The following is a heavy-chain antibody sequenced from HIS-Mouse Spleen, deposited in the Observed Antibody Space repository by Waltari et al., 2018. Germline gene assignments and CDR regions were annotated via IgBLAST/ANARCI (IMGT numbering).Heavy chain of an antibody. V-gene: IGHV4-31*03. J-gene: IGHJ6*02. CDR3: ARWGGYDYRPPSYGMDV. CDR1: GGSISSGGYY. Sequence: QVQLQESGPGLVKPSQTLSLTCTVSGGSISSGGYYWSWIRQHPGKGLEWIGYIYYSGSTTYNPPLKSRVTISVDTSKNQFSLKLSSVTAADTAVYYCARWGGYDYRPPSYGMDVWGQGTTVTVSS. CDR2: IYYSGST. D-gene: IGHD5-12*01.